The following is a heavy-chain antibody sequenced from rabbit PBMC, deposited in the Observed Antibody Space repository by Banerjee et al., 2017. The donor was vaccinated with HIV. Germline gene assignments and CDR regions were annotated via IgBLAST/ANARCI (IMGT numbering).Heavy chain of an antibody. V-gene: IGHV1S43*01. D-gene: IGHD6-1*01. CDR2: IITSSGST. J-gene: IGHJ4*01. CDR3: AINTPHYDGYGGYGYSVLNL. Sequence: QEQLEESGGGLVTPEGSLTLTCKASGFDLSSYYYMCWVRQDPGKGLAEVACIITSSGSTWYASWVNGRFTISKSPSLNTVDLKMTSLTSADTATYFCAINTPHYDGYGGYGYSVLNLWGQGTLVTV. CDR1: GFDLSSYYY.